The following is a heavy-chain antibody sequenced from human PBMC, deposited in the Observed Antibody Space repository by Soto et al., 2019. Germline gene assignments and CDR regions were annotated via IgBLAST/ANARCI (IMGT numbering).Heavy chain of an antibody. CDR3: ARAFSGGYSYGYDNGMDV. CDR1: GGSISSGGYY. V-gene: IGHV4-31*03. CDR2: IYYSGST. D-gene: IGHD5-18*01. J-gene: IGHJ6*02. Sequence: QVQLQESGPGLVKPSQTLSLTCTVSGGSISSGGYYWSWIRQHPGKGLEWIGYIYYSGSTYYNPSLKSRVTISVDTSKNQFSLKLSSVTATDTAVYYCARAFSGGYSYGYDNGMDVWGQGTTVTVSS.